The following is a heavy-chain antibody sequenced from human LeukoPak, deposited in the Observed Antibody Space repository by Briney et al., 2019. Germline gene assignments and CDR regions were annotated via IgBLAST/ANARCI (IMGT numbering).Heavy chain of an antibody. Sequence: GGSLRLSCAASGFTFSTYWMSWVRQAPGKGLEWLALISYDGSNKYSADSVKGRFTISRDNSKNTLYLQMDSLRADDTAVYYCAKDTAAGECTGGNCYSYFDYWGQGTLVTVSS. CDR2: ISYDGSNK. J-gene: IGHJ4*02. CDR1: GFTFSTYW. V-gene: IGHV3-30*18. CDR3: AKDTAAGECTGGNCYSYFDY. D-gene: IGHD2-15*01.